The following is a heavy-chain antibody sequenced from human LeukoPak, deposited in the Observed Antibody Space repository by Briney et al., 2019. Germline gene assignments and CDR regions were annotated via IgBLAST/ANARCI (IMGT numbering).Heavy chain of an antibody. CDR1: GFTFSSYA. V-gene: IGHV3-53*01. J-gene: IGHJ6*02. CDR2: IYSGGST. Sequence: GGSLRLSCVASGFTFSSYAMNWVRQAPGKGLEWVSVIYSGGSTYYADSVKGRFTISRDNSKNTLYLQMNSLRAEDTAVYYCARDGDRSGYYGMDVWGQGTTVTVSS. CDR3: ARDGDRSGYYGMDV. D-gene: IGHD1-14*01.